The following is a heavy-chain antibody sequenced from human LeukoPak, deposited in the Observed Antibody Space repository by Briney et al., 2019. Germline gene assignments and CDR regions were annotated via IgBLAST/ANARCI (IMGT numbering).Heavy chain of an antibody. V-gene: IGHV1-18*01. Sequence: ASVKVSCKASGYTFTSYGISWVRQAPGQGLEWMGWISAYNGNTNYAQKLQGRVTITTDTSTSTAYMELRSLRSDDTAVYYCARASDTGYSSGWPFDYWGQGTLVTVSS. D-gene: IGHD6-19*01. CDR1: GYTFTSYG. CDR2: ISAYNGNT. CDR3: ARASDTGYSSGWPFDY. J-gene: IGHJ4*02.